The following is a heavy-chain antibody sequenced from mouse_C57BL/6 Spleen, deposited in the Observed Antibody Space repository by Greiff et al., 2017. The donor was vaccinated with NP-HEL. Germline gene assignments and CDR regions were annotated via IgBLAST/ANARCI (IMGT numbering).Heavy chain of an antibody. CDR3: ARRGDGYYYAMDY. D-gene: IGHD2-3*01. CDR1: GYTFTDYY. J-gene: IGHJ4*01. V-gene: IGHV1-19*01. CDR2: INPYNGGT. Sequence: EVQLQQSGPVLVKPGASVKMSCKASGYTFTDYYMNWVKQSHGKSLEWIGVINPYNGGTSYNQKFKGKATLTVDKSSSTAYMELNSLTSGDSAVYYCARRGDGYYYAMDYWGQGTSVTVSS.